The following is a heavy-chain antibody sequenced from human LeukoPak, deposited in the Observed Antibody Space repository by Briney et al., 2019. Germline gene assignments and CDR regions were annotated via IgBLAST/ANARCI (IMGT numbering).Heavy chain of an antibody. D-gene: IGHD3-3*01. J-gene: IGHJ4*02. V-gene: IGHV1-69*04. CDR1: GGTFSSYA. CDR2: IIPILGIA. Sequence: SVKVSCKASGGTFSSYAISWVRQAPGQGLGWMGRIIPILGIANYAQKFQGRVTITADKSTSTAYMELSSLRSEDTAVYYCARGVLRFLEWSPFDYWGQGTLVTVSS. CDR3: ARGVLRFLEWSPFDY.